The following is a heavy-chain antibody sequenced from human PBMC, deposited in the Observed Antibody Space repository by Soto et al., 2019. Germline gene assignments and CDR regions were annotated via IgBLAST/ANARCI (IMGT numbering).Heavy chain of an antibody. Sequence: GGSLRLSCAASGFTFSSYGMHWVRQAPGKGLEWVAVIWYDGSNKYYADSVKGRFTISRDNSKNTLYLQMNSLRAEDTAVYYCARDHNYSNYYYYMDVWGKGTTVTVSS. CDR3: ARDHNYSNYYYYMDV. CDR2: IWYDGSNK. CDR1: GFTFSSYG. J-gene: IGHJ6*03. D-gene: IGHD4-4*01. V-gene: IGHV3-33*01.